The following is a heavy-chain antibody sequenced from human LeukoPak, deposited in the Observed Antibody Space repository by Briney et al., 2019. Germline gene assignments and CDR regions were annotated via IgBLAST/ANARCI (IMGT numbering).Heavy chain of an antibody. CDR1: GYSFTSYW. D-gene: IGHD3-10*01. J-gene: IGHJ4*02. Sequence: GESLKISCKGSGYSFTSYWIGWVRQMPGKGLEWMGIIYPGDSDTRYSPSFRGQVTISADKSISTAYLQWSSLKASDTAMYYCARLTYYYGSGSYSYFDYWGQGTLVTVSS. V-gene: IGHV5-51*01. CDR3: ARLTYYYGSGSYSYFDY. CDR2: IYPGDSDT.